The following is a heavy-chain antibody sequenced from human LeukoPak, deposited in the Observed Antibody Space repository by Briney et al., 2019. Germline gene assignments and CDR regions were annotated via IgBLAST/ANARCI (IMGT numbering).Heavy chain of an antibody. V-gene: IGHV4-59*01. Sequence: SETLSLTCTVSGGSISSYYWSWIRQPPGKGLEWIGYIYYSGSTNYNPSLKSRVTISVDTSKNQFSLKLSSVTAADTAVYYCARTFPRIIYGMDVWGQGTTVTVSS. D-gene: IGHD1-14*01. J-gene: IGHJ6*02. CDR3: ARTFPRIIYGMDV. CDR2: IYYSGST. CDR1: GGSISSYY.